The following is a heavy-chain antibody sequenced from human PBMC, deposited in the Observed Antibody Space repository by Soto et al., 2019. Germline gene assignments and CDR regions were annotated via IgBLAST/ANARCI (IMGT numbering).Heavy chain of an antibody. CDR1: GFTFSSYG. J-gene: IGHJ5*02. CDR3: AKDLATILYYYGSGSPNWFDP. Sequence: GGSLRLSCAASGFTFSSYGMHWVRQAPGKGLEWVAVISYDGSNKYYADSVKGRFTISRDNSKNTLYLQMNSLRAEDTAVYYCAKDLATILYYYGSGSPNWFDPWGQGTLVTVSS. CDR2: ISYDGSNK. V-gene: IGHV3-30*18. D-gene: IGHD3-10*01.